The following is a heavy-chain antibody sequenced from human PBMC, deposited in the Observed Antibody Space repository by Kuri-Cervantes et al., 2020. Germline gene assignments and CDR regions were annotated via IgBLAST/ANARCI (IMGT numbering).Heavy chain of an antibody. CDR3: TRDSDYDFWSGYYGDY. CDR1: GFTFSSYW. Sequence: GESLKISCAASGFTFSSYWMSWVRQAPEKGLEWVTNIKQDGSEKYYVDSVKGRFTISRDNAKNSLYLQMNSLRAEDTAVYYCTRDSDYDFWSGYYGDYWGQGTLVTVSS. J-gene: IGHJ4*02. CDR2: IKQDGSEK. V-gene: IGHV3-7*01. D-gene: IGHD3-3*01.